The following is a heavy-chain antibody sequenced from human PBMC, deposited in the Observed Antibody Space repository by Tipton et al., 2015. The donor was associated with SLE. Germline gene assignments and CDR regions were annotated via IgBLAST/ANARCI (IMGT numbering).Heavy chain of an antibody. CDR2: ISYDGSNK. J-gene: IGHJ6*03. V-gene: IGHV3-30*18. CDR3: AKDGAVAGYYYYYYMDV. Sequence: RSLRLSCAASGFTFSSYGMHWVRQAPGKGLEWVAVISYDGSNKYYADSVKGRFTISRDNSKNTLYLQMNSLRAEDTAVYYCAKDGAVAGYYYYYYMDVWGKGTTVTVSS. CDR1: GFTFSSYG. D-gene: IGHD6-19*01.